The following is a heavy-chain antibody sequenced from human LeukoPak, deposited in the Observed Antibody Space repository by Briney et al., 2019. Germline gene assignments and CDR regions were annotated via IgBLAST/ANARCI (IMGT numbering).Heavy chain of an antibody. CDR2: IKGDESAR. CDR1: GFTFTTYW. J-gene: IGHJ4*02. D-gene: IGHD1-26*01. V-gene: IGHV3-7*01. Sequence: GGSLRLSCAASGFTFTTYWVAWVRQAPGKGPEWVANIKGDESARHQADSVKGRFTISRDNTQNSVYLQMSSLRGEDTAVYYCARDVGGSLDYWGQGTLVTVSS. CDR3: ARDVGGSLDY.